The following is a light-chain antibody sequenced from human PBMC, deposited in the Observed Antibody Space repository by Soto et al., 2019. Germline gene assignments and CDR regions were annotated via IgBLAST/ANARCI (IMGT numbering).Light chain of an antibody. CDR1: SSDIGGYNY. J-gene: IGLJ1*01. CDR3: CSYAGSSNV. CDR2: EVS. Sequence: QSVLTQPASVSGSPGQSITISCTGTSSDIGGYNYVSWYQQHPGEAPKLVIYEVSNRPSGVSNRFSGSKSGNTASLTISGLQADDEADYYCCSYAGSSNVFGTGTKVTVL. V-gene: IGLV2-14*01.